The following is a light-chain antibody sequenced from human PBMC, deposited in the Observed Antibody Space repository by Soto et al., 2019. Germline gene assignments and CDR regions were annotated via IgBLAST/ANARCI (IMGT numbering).Light chain of an antibody. CDR3: QQYDASLWT. CDR2: GAS. Sequence: EIVLTQSPGTLSLSPGKRATLSCRASQSISSSYLAWYQQRPGQAPRLLIYGASSRATGIPDRFSGSGSGTEFTLTISRLEPEDFAVYYCQQYDASLWTFGQGTKVDI. J-gene: IGKJ1*01. V-gene: IGKV3-20*01. CDR1: QSISSSY.